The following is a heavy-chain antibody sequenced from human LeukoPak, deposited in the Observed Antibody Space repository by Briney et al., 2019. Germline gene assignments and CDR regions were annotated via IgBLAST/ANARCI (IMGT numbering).Heavy chain of an antibody. J-gene: IGHJ4*02. D-gene: IGHD7-27*01. Sequence: GGSLRLSCVASGFTFSTYWMHWVRQAPGKGLVWVSRITPDGRTTTYADSVKGRFTISRDNAKNTLYLQMNSLRAEDTAVYYCTKDLTGEVDYWGQGTLVTVSS. CDR3: TKDLTGEVDY. V-gene: IGHV3-74*01. CDR1: GFTFSTYW. CDR2: ITPDGRTT.